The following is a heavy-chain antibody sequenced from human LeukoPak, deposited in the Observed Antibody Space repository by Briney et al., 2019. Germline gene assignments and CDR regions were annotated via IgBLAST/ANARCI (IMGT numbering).Heavy chain of an antibody. Sequence: ASVKVSCKASGYTFTNYAMHWLRQAPGQRLEWMGWIHAGNGNTKYSQKLQGRVTMTTDTSTSTAYMELRSLRSDDTAVYYCARVDCSSTSCYRLNAFDAFDIWGQGTMVTVSS. CDR1: GYTFTNYA. J-gene: IGHJ3*02. V-gene: IGHV1-3*01. CDR2: IHAGNGNT. CDR3: ARVDCSSTSCYRLNAFDAFDI. D-gene: IGHD2-2*01.